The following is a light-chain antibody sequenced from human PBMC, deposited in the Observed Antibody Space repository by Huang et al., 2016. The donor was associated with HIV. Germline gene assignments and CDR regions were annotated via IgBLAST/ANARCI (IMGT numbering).Light chain of an antibody. Sequence: EIVMTQSPATLSVSPGERATLSCRASQSISSNLAWYQQRPGQAPRLLIYGASARATGIPARFSGGGSGTEFTLTISSLQSEDFAVYYCQQYKNWPLYTFGQGTKLEIK. J-gene: IGKJ2*01. V-gene: IGKV3-15*01. CDR1: QSISSN. CDR3: QQYKNWPLYT. CDR2: GAS.